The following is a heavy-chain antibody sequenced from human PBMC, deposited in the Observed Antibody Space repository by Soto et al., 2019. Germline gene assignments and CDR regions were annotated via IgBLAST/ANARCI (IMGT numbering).Heavy chain of an antibody. CDR1: GYTFTSYG. CDR2: ISAYNGNT. V-gene: IGHV1-18*01. Sequence: QVQLVPSGAEVKKPGASGKVSCKASGYTFTSYGISWVRQAPGQGLECMGWISAYNGNTNYAQKLQGRVTMTTDTSTSTDYMELRSLRSDDTAVYYCARYREGLGDIDYYYGIEVWGPGNTVTVSS. CDR3: ARYREGLGDIDYYYGIEV. J-gene: IGHJ6*02. D-gene: IGHD3-10*01.